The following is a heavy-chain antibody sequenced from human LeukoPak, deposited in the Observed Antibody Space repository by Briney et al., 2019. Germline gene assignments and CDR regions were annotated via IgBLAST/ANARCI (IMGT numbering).Heavy chain of an antibody. CDR2: INHSGST. D-gene: IGHD3-9*01. Sequence: SETLSLTCAVYGGSFSGYYWSWIRQPPGKGLEWIGEINHSGSTNYNPSLKSRVTISVDTSMNQFSLKLSSVTAADTAVYYCASAIRYFDWLPSYWGQGTLVTVSS. V-gene: IGHV4-34*01. CDR3: ASAIRYFDWLPSY. CDR1: GGSFSGYY. J-gene: IGHJ4*02.